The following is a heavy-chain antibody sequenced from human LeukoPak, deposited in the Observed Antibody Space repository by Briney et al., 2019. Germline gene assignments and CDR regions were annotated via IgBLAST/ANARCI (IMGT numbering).Heavy chain of an antibody. CDR2: IYNSGS. CDR1: GGAMSSSY. D-gene: IGHD6-13*01. CDR3: ARVAAGGPIDY. V-gene: IGHV4-59*01. J-gene: IGHJ4*02. Sequence: SETLSLTCAAYGGAMSSSYWSWIRQPPGKGLEWIGYIYNSGSIYKPSLKSRVTISVDTSNNQISLKLNSVTAADTAVYYCARVAAGGPIDYWGQGTLVTVSS.